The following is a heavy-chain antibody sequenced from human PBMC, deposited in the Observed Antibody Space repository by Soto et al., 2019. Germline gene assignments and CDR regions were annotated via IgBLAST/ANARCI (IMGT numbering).Heavy chain of an antibody. CDR2: IGIGSSTK. CDR1: GFTFRNYG. D-gene: IGHD3-22*01. V-gene: IGHV3-48*01. CDR3: ARDQLYYNDISGRPLNAFDV. Sequence: EVDLVESGGGLVQSGGSLRLSCAASGFTFRNYGMNWVRQAPGKGLEWVSYIGIGSSTKYYADSAKGRFTISRDNAKNSLYLQMNSLRAEDTAVYYCARDQLYYNDISGRPLNAFDVWGQGTMVTVSS. J-gene: IGHJ3*01.